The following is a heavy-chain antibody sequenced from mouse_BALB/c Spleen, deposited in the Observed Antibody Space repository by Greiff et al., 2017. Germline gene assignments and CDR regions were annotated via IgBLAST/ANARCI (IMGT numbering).Heavy chain of an antibody. CDR1: GFTFTDYY. D-gene: IGHD2-3*01. V-gene: IGHV7-3*02. Sequence: EVKLMESGGGLVQPGGSLRLSSATSGFTFTDYYMSWVRQPPGKALGWLGFFRNKANGYTTEYSSSVKGRFTITRTNSQSTLYLQMNTLRAEDSDTYSCARDSYDGYYVYFDYWGEGTTLTVSS. J-gene: IGHJ2*01. CDR3: ARDSYDGYYVYFDY. CDR2: FRNKANGYTT.